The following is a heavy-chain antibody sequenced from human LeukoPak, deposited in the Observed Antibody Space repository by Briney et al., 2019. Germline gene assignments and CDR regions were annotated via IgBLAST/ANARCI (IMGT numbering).Heavy chain of an antibody. Sequence: GGSLRLSCAASGFTFSSYSMNWVRQAPGKGLEWVSSISSSSSYIYYADSVKGRFTISRDNAKNSLYLRMNSLRAEDTAVYYCATTEGYYDSSGYNYGMDVWGQGTTVTVSS. CDR1: GFTFSSYS. CDR2: ISSSSSYI. D-gene: IGHD3-22*01. V-gene: IGHV3-21*01. CDR3: ATTEGYYDSSGYNYGMDV. J-gene: IGHJ6*02.